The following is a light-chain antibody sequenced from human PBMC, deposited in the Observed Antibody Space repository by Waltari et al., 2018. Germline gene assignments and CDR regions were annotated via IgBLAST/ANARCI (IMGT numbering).Light chain of an antibody. J-gene: IGKJ3*01. V-gene: IGKV3-11*01. Sequence: EIVLTQSPATLSLSPGERATLSCRASQSISSFLAWYQQKPGQAPRLLIYDVSNRATGIPARFGGSGSETDFTLTISSLEPEDFAVYYCQHRSNWPPEFTFGPGTKVYIK. CDR3: QHRSNWPPEFT. CDR2: DVS. CDR1: QSISSF.